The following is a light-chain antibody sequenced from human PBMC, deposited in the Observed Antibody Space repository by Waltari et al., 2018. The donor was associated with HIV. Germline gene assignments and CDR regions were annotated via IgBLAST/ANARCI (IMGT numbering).Light chain of an antibody. CDR3: PTWDASMV. J-gene: IGLJ2*01. CDR1: SGHSSYA. Sequence: QLVLTQSPSASASLGASVKLTCTLSSGHSSYAIAWHQQQPEKGPRYLMKLNSDGSHSKGDGIPRLFAGSSAGAERLLTTSSHQYEDADDYCCPTWDASMVFGGGTTLTVL. V-gene: IGLV4-69*01. CDR2: LNSDGSH.